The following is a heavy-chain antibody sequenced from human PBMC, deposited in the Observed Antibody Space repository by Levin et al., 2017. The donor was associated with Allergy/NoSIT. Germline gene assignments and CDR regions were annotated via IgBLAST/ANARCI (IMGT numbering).Heavy chain of an antibody. D-gene: IGHD3-3*01. J-gene: IGHJ5*02. V-gene: IGHV1-2*02. Sequence: ASVKVSCKASGYTFTGYYMHWVRQAPGQGLEWMGWINPNSGGTNYAQKFQGRVTMTRDTSISTAYMELSRLRSDDTAVYYCARDPTNYDFWSGYYSWFDPWGQGTLVTVSS. CDR3: ARDPTNYDFWSGYYSWFDP. CDR2: INPNSGGT. CDR1: GYTFTGYY.